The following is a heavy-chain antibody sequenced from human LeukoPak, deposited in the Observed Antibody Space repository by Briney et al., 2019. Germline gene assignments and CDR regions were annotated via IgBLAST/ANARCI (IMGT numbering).Heavy chain of an antibody. CDR2: ISAYNGNT. V-gene: IGHV1-18*01. CDR3: AVGVGATTLPFDY. J-gene: IGHJ4*02. CDR1: GYTFTIYG. Sequence: ASVKVSCKASGYTFTIYGISWVRQAPGQGLEWMGWISAYNGNTNYAQKLQCRVTMTTDTSTRTASMALRSLRSDHQTLHYFAVGVGATTLPFDYWGQGTLVTVSS. D-gene: IGHD1-26*01.